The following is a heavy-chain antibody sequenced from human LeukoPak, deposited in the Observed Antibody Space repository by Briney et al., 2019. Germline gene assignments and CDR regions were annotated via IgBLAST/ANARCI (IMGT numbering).Heavy chain of an antibody. CDR1: GFTFSSYS. CDR2: ISSSSSTI. J-gene: IGHJ4*02. Sequence: PGGSLRLSCAASGFTFSSYSMNWVRQAPGKGLEWVSYISSSSSTIYYADSVKGRFTISRDNAKNSLYLQMNSLRAEDTAVYYCARDRGYYGSGSYKDYWGQGTLVTVSS. D-gene: IGHD3-10*01. CDR3: ARDRGYYGSGSYKDY. V-gene: IGHV3-48*04.